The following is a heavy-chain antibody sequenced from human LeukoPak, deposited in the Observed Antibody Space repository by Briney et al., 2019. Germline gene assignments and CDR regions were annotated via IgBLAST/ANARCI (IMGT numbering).Heavy chain of an antibody. J-gene: IGHJ5*02. CDR1: GGSISSYY. D-gene: IGHD3-10*01. Sequence: SETLSLTCTVSGGSISSYYWSWIRQPPGKGLEWIGYIYYSGSTNYNPSLKSRVTISVDTSKNQFSLKLSSVTAADTAVYYCARSSNNYDGSGGDWFDPWGQGTLVTVSS. V-gene: IGHV4-59*01. CDR3: ARSSNNYDGSGGDWFDP. CDR2: IYYSGST.